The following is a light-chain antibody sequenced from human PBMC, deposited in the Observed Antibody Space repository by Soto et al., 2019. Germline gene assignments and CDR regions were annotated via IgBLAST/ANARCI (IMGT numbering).Light chain of an antibody. Sequence: EIVMTQSPATLSVSPGERATLSCRASQSVSSNLAWYQQKPGQAPRLVIYGASTRATGIPARFSGSGSGTEFTFTISSLQSEDFAVYYCQQYNNGWTFGQGTKVEIK. J-gene: IGKJ1*01. CDR1: QSVSSN. V-gene: IGKV3-15*01. CDR3: QQYNNGWT. CDR2: GAS.